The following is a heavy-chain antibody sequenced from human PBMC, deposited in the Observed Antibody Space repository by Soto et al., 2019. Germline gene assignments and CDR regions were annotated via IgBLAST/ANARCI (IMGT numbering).Heavy chain of an antibody. V-gene: IGHV4-4*07. D-gene: IGHD5-12*01. Sequence: PSATLSVTCPVSGASITAFDWRWGRPRALNRLEWIGRIFSSGSTSFNPSLESRVAMSVDTSKNHFSLNLSSVTAADMAVYYCAREGSYSAYNFAHGINLWSFDFWGQGALVTVSS. CDR3: AREGSYSAYNFAHGINLWSFDF. CDR1: GASITAFD. J-gene: IGHJ4*02. CDR2: IFSSGST.